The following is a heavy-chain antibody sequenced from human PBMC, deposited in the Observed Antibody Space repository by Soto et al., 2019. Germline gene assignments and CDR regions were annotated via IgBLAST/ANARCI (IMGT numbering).Heavy chain of an antibody. V-gene: IGHV3-30-3*01. D-gene: IGHD2-8*02. CDR1: GFTFSSYA. Sequence: PGGSLRLSCAASGFTFSSYAMHWVRQAPGKGLEWVAVISYDGSNKYYADSVKGRFTISRDNSKNTLYLQMNSLRAEDTAVYYCASFGSVRPGYYYSCGMDVWGQGTTVTVSS. J-gene: IGHJ6*02. CDR3: ASFGSVRPGYYYSCGMDV. CDR2: ISYDGSNK.